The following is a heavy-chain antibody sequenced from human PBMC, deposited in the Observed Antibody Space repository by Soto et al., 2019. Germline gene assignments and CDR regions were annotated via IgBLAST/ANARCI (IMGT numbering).Heavy chain of an antibody. V-gene: IGHV4-4*07. CDR3: ARGPRGYVYYHGMDV. Sequence: SETLSLTCTVSGGSISSYYVSWIRQSAGKGLEWIGRIDTSGATNYNPSLKSRVTMSVDASKNHFSLNLSSVTAADTAVYYCARGPRGYVYYHGMDVWGQGTTVTVSS. CDR1: GGSISSYY. CDR2: IDTSGAT. D-gene: IGHD3-10*01. J-gene: IGHJ6*02.